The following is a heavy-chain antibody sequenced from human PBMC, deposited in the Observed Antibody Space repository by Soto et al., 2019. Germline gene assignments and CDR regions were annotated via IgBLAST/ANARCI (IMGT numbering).Heavy chain of an antibody. CDR2: INPNTGGT. CDR1: GYTFTGYY. Sequence: ASVKVSCKASGYTFTGYYMHWVRQAPGQGLEWMGWINPNTGGTNYAQKFQGRVTMTRDTSISTAYMELSRLRSDDTAIYYCVRGGYQLLHLFDPWGQGTLVTVSS. CDR3: VRGGYQLLHLFDP. D-gene: IGHD2-2*01. V-gene: IGHV1-2*02. J-gene: IGHJ5*02.